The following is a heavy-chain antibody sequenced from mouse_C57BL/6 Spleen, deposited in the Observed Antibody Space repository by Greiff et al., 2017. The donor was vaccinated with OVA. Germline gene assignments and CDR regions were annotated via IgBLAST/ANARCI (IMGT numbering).Heavy chain of an antibody. V-gene: IGHV1-22*01. J-gene: IGHJ1*03. D-gene: IGHD1-1*01. CDR1: GYTFTDYN. CDR3: AKTTVVAHWYFDV. Sequence: EVQLQESGPELVKPGASVKMSCKASGYTFTDYNMHWVKQSHGKSLEWIGYINPNNGGTSYNQKFKGKATLTVNKSSSTAYMELRSLTSEDSAVYYGAKTTVVAHWYFDVWGTGTTVTVSS. CDR2: INPNNGGT.